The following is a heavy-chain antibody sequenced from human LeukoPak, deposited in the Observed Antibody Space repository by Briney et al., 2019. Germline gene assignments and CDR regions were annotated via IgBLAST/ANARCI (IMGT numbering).Heavy chain of an antibody. CDR3: ARDWTGFDY. Sequence: PGGSLRLSCAASGFTFSSYAMHWVRQAPGKGLEWVAVISYDGSNKYYADSVKGRFTISRDNSKNTLYLQMNSLRAEDTAVYYCARDWTGFDYWGQGTLVTVSS. CDR2: ISYDGSNK. D-gene: IGHD3/OR15-3a*01. J-gene: IGHJ4*02. CDR1: GFTFSSYA. V-gene: IGHV3-30-3*01.